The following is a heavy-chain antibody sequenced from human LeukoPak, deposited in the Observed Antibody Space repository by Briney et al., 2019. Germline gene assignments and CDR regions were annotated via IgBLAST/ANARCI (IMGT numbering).Heavy chain of an antibody. J-gene: IGHJ4*02. CDR1: GFTFSSYG. V-gene: IGHV3-30*03. D-gene: IGHD6-6*01. Sequence: PGGSLRLSCATSGFTFSSYGIHWVRQAPGKGLEWVAVISYDGSNKYYADSVKGRFTISGDNSKNTLYLQMNSLRAEDTAVYYCRMDYSSSDYWGQGTLVTVSS. CDR2: ISYDGSNK. CDR3: RMDYSSSDY.